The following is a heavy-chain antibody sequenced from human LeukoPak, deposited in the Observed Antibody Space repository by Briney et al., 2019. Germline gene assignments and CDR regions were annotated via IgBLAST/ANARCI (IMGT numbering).Heavy chain of an antibody. CDR3: TRRAPTSYGHYLDS. CDR1: GDSISSYY. CDR2: IHTNGRT. D-gene: IGHD3-10*01. J-gene: IGHJ4*02. Sequence: PSETLSLTCTVSGDSISSYYWSWNRQTPGKGLEWIGYIHTNGRTNYSPSLKSRVTMSVDSSKNQLSLMLSSVTAADTAVYYCTRRAPTSYGHYLDSWGQGTLVTVSS. V-gene: IGHV4-4*09.